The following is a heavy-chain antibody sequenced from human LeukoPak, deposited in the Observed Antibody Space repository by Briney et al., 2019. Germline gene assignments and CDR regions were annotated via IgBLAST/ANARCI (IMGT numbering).Heavy chain of an antibody. Sequence: GGSLRLSCAASGFTFSSYSMNWVRQAPGKGLEWVSSISSTSTYIYYADSLKGRFTISRDNAKNSLYLQMNSLRAEDTAVYYCARDRAAAARQPVDYWGQGTLVTVSS. CDR3: ARDRAAAARQPVDY. D-gene: IGHD6-13*01. CDR2: ISSTSTYI. J-gene: IGHJ4*02. CDR1: GFTFSSYS. V-gene: IGHV3-21*01.